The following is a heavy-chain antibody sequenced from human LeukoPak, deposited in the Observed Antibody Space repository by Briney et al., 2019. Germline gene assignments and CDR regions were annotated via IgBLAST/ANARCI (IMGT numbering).Heavy chain of an antibody. CDR1: GFTFSSYT. Sequence: GGCLRLSCAASGFTFSSYTMSWVRPAPGKGLEWVSGFSGTGGSTYYADSVKGRFPISRDNSKTTLCLQMNSLRAEDTAVYYCARAAGTFDYWGQGTLVTVSS. CDR3: ARAAGTFDY. J-gene: IGHJ4*02. V-gene: IGHV3-23*01. CDR2: FSGTGGST.